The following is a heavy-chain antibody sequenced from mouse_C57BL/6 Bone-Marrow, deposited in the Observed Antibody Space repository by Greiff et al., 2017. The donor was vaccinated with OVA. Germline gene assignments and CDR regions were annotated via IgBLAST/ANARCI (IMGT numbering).Heavy chain of an antibody. CDR3: ARKRKDTTVVALFAY. V-gene: IGHV1-81*01. CDR2: IYPGSGNT. D-gene: IGHD1-1*01. J-gene: IGHJ3*01. Sequence: QVQLQQSGAELARPGASVKLSCKASGYTFTSYGISWVKQRTGQGLEWIGEIYPGSGNTYYNEKFKGKATLTADKSSSTAYMELRSLTSEDSAVYFCARKRKDTTVVALFAYWGQGTLVTVSA. CDR1: GYTFTSYG.